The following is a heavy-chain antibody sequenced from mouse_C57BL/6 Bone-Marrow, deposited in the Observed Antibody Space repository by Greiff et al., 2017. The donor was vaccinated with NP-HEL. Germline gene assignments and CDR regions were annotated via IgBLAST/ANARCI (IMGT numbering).Heavy chain of an antibody. Sequence: EVKVVESEGGLVQPGSSMKLSCTASGFTFSDYYMAWVRQVPEKGLEWVANINYDGSSTYYLDSLKSRFIISRDNAKNILYLQMSSLKSEDTATYYCARLPDAWYFDVWGTGTTVTVSS. CDR1: GFTFSDYY. J-gene: IGHJ1*03. CDR3: ARLPDAWYFDV. V-gene: IGHV5-16*01. CDR2: INYDGSST.